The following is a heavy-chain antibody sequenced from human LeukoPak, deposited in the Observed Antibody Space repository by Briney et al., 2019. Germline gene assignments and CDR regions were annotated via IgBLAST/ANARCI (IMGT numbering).Heavy chain of an antibody. V-gene: IGHV4-59*01. CDR3: ARGYGDYYYYYMDV. CDR2: IYYSGST. D-gene: IGHD4-17*01. J-gene: IGHJ6*03. CDR1: GGSIRSYY. Sequence: SETLSLTCTVSGGSIRSYYWSWIRQPPGKGLEWIGYIYYSGSTNYNPSLKSRVTISVDTSKNQFSLKLSSVTAADTAVYYCARGYGDYYYYYMDVWGKGTTVTVSS.